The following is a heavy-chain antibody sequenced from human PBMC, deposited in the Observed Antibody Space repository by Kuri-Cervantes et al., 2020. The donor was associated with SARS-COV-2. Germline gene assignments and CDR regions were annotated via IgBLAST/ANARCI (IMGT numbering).Heavy chain of an antibody. Sequence: SETLSLTCTVSGGSISSSSFYWSWIRQPPGKGLEWIGYISQSGNTYYNPSLKSRVTISVDRSKNQFSLKLSSVTAADTAVYYCARGGAIFDYWGQGTLVTVSS. D-gene: IGHD1-26*01. J-gene: IGHJ4*02. CDR2: ISQSGNT. CDR1: GGSISSSSFY. CDR3: ARGGAIFDY. V-gene: IGHV4-30-2*01.